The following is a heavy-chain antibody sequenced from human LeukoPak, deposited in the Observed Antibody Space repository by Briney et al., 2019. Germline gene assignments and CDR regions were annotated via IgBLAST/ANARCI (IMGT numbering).Heavy chain of an antibody. J-gene: IGHJ3*02. CDR2: ISGSGGST. Sequence: PGGSLRLSCAASGFTFSSYAMSWVRQAPGKGLEWVSAISGSGGSTYYADSVKGRFTISRDNSKNTLYLQMNSLRAEDTAVYYCAKPIGRQLAPPDAFDIWGQGTMVTVSS. V-gene: IGHV3-23*01. D-gene: IGHD6-6*01. CDR3: AKPIGRQLAPPDAFDI. CDR1: GFTFSSYA.